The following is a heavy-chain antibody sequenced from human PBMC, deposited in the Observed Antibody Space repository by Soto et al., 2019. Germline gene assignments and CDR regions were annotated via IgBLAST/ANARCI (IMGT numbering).Heavy chain of an antibody. CDR2: ISAYNGNT. D-gene: IGHD3-3*01. CDR3: ARVSRLAFWSGSGYYMDV. V-gene: IGHV1-18*01. Sequence: GASVKVSCKASGYTFTSYGISWVRQAPGQGLEWMGWISAYNGNTNYAQKLQGRVTMTTDTSTSTAYMELRSLRSDDTAVYYCARVSRLAFWSGSGYYMDVWGKGTTVXVSS. J-gene: IGHJ6*03. CDR1: GYTFTSYG.